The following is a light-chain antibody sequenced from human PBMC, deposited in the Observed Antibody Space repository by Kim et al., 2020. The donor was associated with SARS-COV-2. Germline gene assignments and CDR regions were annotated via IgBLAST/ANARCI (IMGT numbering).Light chain of an antibody. J-gene: IGKJ4*01. CDR3: QQYNSFVT. CDR1: QSISNW. Sequence: SASVRDRVTITCRASQSISNWLTWYRQQTVKGPILLIYKASDLESGVPSRFSGSGSGTDFTLTISSLQPDDFATYYCQQYNSFVTFGGGTKVDIK. V-gene: IGKV1-5*03. CDR2: KAS.